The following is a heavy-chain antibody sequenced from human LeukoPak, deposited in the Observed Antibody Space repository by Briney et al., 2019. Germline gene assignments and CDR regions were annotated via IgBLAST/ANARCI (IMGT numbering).Heavy chain of an antibody. J-gene: IGHJ4*02. V-gene: IGHV1-8*01. Sequence: GASVKVSCKASGYTFTGYYMHWVRQAPGQGLEWMGWMNPNSGNTGYAQKFQGRVTMTRNTSISTAYMELSSLRSEDTAVYYCARGLGYGDFDNFDYWGQGTLVTVSS. CDR3: ARGLGYGDFDNFDY. CDR2: MNPNSGNT. CDR1: GYTFTGYY. D-gene: IGHD4-17*01.